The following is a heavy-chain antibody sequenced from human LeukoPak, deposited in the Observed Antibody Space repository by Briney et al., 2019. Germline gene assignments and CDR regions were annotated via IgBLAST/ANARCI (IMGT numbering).Heavy chain of an antibody. CDR1: GCTFTSYD. V-gene: IGHV1-46*01. CDR3: ARGAKRWLQFKTSAGFDF. D-gene: IGHD5-24*01. Sequence: ASVKVSCKASGCTFTSYDMHWVRQAPGQGLEWMGIINPSGGSADYAQKFQGRVTMTRDTYTNTFYMELSSLRSEDTAVYYCARGAKRWLQFKTSAGFDFWGQGTLVTVSS. J-gene: IGHJ4*02. CDR2: INPSGGSA.